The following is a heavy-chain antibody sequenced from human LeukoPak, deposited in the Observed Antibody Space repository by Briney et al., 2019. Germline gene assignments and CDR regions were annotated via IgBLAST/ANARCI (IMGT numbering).Heavy chain of an antibody. CDR3: AKGILSPNWFDP. J-gene: IGHJ5*02. CDR2: IRYEGSNK. D-gene: IGHD2-15*01. V-gene: IGHV3-30*02. Sequence: PGGSRRLSCAASGFTFSSYGMHWVRQAPGKGLEWVAFIRYEGSNKYYADSVKGRFTTSRNNSTTTMYLQMNSLRDEDTAVYYCAKGILSPNWFDPWGQGTLVTVSS. CDR1: GFTFSSYG.